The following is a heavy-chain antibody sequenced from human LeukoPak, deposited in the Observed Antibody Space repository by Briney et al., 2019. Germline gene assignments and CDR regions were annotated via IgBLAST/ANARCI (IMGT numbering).Heavy chain of an antibody. CDR3: ARDLGYDILTGYHIPYYFDY. J-gene: IGHJ4*02. CDR1: GFTFSDYY. CDR2: ISSSGSTI. D-gene: IGHD3-9*01. Sequence: GGSLRLSCAASGFTFSDYYMGWIRQAPGKGLEWVSYISSSGSTIYYADSVKGRFTISRDNAKNSLYLQMNSLRAEDTAVYYCARDLGYDILTGYHIPYYFDYWGQGTLVTVSS. V-gene: IGHV3-11*01.